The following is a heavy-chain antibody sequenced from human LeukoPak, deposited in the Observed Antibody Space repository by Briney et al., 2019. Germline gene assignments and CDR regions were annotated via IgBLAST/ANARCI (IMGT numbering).Heavy chain of an antibody. CDR3: SREIGAAGLFQH. D-gene: IGHD6-13*01. CDR1: GGSIAGSNYY. V-gene: IGHV4-39*07. CDR2: IYYSGTT. Sequence: PSETLSLTCVVSGGSIAGSNYYWGWIRQPPGKGLEWIGSIYYSGTTHYNPSLESRVTISVDTSKNQFSLELSSVTAADTAVYFCSREIGAAGLFQHWGQGTLVTVSS. J-gene: IGHJ1*01.